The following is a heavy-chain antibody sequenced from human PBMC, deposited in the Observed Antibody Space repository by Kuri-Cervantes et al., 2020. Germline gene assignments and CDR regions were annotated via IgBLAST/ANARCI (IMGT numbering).Heavy chain of an antibody. Sequence: GSLRLSCTVSGGSISSYYWSWIRQPAGKGLEWIGRIYTSGSTNYNPSLKSRVTISVDKSKNQFSLKLSSVTAADTAVYYCARERPNWGPLEYWGQGTLVTVSS. V-gene: IGHV4-4*07. CDR1: GGSISSYY. CDR2: IYTSGST. J-gene: IGHJ4*02. D-gene: IGHD7-27*01. CDR3: ARERPNWGPLEY.